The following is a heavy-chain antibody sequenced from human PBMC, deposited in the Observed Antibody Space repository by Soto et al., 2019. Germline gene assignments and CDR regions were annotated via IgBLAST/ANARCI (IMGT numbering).Heavy chain of an antibody. D-gene: IGHD6-19*01. CDR2: IYSGGDT. J-gene: IGHJ4*02. V-gene: IGHV3-66*01. Sequence: PGGSLRLSCAASGFTVSTNYISWVRQAPGKGLEWVSIIYSGGDTYYADAVKGRFTISRDNSKNTLYLQMNSLRAEDTAVYYCARGGGYSSGWYQDYWGQGTLVTVSS. CDR3: ARGGGYSSGWYQDY. CDR1: GFTVSTNY.